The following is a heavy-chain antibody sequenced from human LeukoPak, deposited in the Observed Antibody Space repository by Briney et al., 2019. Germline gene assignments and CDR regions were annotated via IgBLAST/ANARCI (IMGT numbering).Heavy chain of an antibody. J-gene: IGHJ6*03. CDR2: ISGSGGST. CDR1: GFTFSSYA. CDR3: AKDHVEYFGGYYYYYMDV. V-gene: IGHV3-23*01. D-gene: IGHD4-23*01. Sequence: GGSLRLSCAASGFTFSSYAMSWVRQAPGKGLEWVSAISGSGGSTYYADSVKGRFTISRDNSKNTLYLQMNSLRAEDTAVYYCAKDHVEYFGGYYYYYMDVWGKGTTVTVSS.